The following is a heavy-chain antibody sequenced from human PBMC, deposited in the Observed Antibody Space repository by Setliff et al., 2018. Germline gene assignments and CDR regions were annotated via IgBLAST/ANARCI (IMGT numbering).Heavy chain of an antibody. CDR2: INAGTGYA. V-gene: IGHV1-3*01. Sequence: ASVKVSCKASGGSFSNYAIIWVRQAPGQGPEWMGWINAGTGYAKYSQEFQGRVTITRDTSATTVYMELSSLRFDDTALYYCARGPSPTVTPSRLIYFYHMDVWGTGTTVTVSS. CDR1: GGSFSNYA. CDR3: ARGPSPTVTPSRLIYFYHMDV. D-gene: IGHD4-17*01. J-gene: IGHJ6*03.